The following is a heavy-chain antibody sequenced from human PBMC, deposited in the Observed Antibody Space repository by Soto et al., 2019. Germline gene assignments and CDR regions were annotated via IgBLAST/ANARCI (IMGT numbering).Heavy chain of an antibody. CDR2: INPSGGST. CDR1: GYTFTSYY. Sequence: ASVKVSCKASGYTFTSYYMHWVRQAPGQGLEWMGIINPSGGSTSYAQKFQGRVTMTRDTSTSTVYMELSRLRSEDTAVYYCARENYDGTYFDYWGQGTLVTVSS. D-gene: IGHD3-3*01. J-gene: IGHJ4*02. CDR3: ARENYDGTYFDY. V-gene: IGHV1-46*01.